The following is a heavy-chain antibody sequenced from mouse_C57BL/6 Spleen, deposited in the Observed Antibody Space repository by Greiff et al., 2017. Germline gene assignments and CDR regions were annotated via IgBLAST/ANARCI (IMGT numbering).Heavy chain of an antibody. CDR1: GFSLSTFGMG. CDR2: IWWDDDK. D-gene: IGHD3-2*02. J-gene: IGHJ2*01. CDR3: ARMGDSSGLDFGY. V-gene: IGHV8-8*01. Sequence: QVTLKVSGPGILQPSQTLSLTCSFSGFSLSTFGMGVGWIRQPSGQGLEWLARIWWDDDKYYNPALKSRLTNAKDTSKNQVFLKIANVDTADTATYYCARMGDSSGLDFGYWGQGTTLTVAS.